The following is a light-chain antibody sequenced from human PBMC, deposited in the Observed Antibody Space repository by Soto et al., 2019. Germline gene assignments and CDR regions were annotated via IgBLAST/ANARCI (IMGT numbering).Light chain of an antibody. V-gene: IGKV3-20*01. CDR1: QSVSSSY. CDR3: QQYGSSPWT. CDR2: GAS. Sequence: DIVLTQSPGILSLSPGERATLSCRASQSVSSSYLAWYQQKPGQAPRLLIYGASSRATGIPDRFSGSGSGTDFTLTISRLEPEDFAVYYCQQYGSSPWTFGQGTKVDIK. J-gene: IGKJ1*01.